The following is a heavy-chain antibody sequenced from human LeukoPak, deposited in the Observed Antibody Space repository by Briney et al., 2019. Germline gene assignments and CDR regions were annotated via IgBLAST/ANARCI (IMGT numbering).Heavy chain of an antibody. Sequence: PGGSLRLSCAASGFTFSSYSMNWVRQAPGKGLEWVSSISSSYIYYADSVKGRFTISRDNAKNSLYLQMNSPRAEDKAVYYCARAGSGYSSDWRDADAFDIWGQGTMVTVSS. CDR3: ARAGSGYSSDWRDADAFDI. D-gene: IGHD6-19*01. V-gene: IGHV3-21*01. J-gene: IGHJ3*02. CDR2: ISSSYI. CDR1: GFTFSSYS.